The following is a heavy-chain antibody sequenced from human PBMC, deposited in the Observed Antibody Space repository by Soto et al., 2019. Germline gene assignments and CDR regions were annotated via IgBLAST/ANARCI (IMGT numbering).Heavy chain of an antibody. V-gene: IGHV1-69*06. D-gene: IGHD3-22*01. CDR1: GGTFSSYA. CDR3: ASHYAYYYDSSGYYGY. CDR2: IIPIFGTA. J-gene: IGHJ4*02. Sequence: QVQLVQSGAEVKKPGSSVKVSCKASGGTFSSYAISWVRQAPGQGLEWMGGIIPIFGTANYAQKFQGRVTITADKSTSTAYMELSSLRSEDTAVYYCASHYAYYYDSSGYYGYWGQGTLVTVSS.